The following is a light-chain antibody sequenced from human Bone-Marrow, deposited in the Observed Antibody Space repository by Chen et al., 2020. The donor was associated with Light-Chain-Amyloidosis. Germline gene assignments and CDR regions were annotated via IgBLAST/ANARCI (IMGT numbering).Light chain of an antibody. Sequence: YLLTQLFSVSAAPGQTATIACGGNNIGSTSVHWYQQTPGQAPLLVVYDDSDRPSGIPERLSGSNSGNTATLTISRVEAGDEADCYCQVWDRSSDRPVFGGGTKLTVL. CDR2: DDS. V-gene: IGLV3-21*02. CDR1: NIGSTS. CDR3: QVWDRSSDRPV. J-gene: IGLJ3*02.